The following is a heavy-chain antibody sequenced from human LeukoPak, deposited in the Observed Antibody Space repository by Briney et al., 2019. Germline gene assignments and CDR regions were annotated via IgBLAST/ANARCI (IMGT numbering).Heavy chain of an antibody. V-gene: IGHV4-59*01. CDR1: GGSISSYY. D-gene: IGHD1-26*01. CDR2: IYYSGST. Sequence: PSETLSLTCIVSGGSISSYYWSWIRQPAGKGLEWIGYIYYSGSTNYNPSLKSRVTISVDTSKNQFSLKLSSVTAADTAVYYCARGVGAARSNWFDPWGQGTLVTVSS. J-gene: IGHJ5*02. CDR3: ARGVGAARSNWFDP.